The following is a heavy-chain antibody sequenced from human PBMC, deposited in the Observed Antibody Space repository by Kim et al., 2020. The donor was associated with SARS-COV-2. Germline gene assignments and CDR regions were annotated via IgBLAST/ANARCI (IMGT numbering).Heavy chain of an antibody. CDR1: GFTFDDYA. D-gene: IGHD2-15*01. Sequence: GGSLRLSCAASGFTFDDYAMHWVRQAPGKGLEWVSGISWNSGSIGYADSVKGRFTISRDNAKNSLYLQMNSLRAEDTALYYCAKDRSVELYCSGGSCRGAFIDYWGQGTLVTVSS. CDR2: ISWNSGSI. V-gene: IGHV3-9*01. J-gene: IGHJ4*02. CDR3: AKDRSVELYCSGGSCRGAFIDY.